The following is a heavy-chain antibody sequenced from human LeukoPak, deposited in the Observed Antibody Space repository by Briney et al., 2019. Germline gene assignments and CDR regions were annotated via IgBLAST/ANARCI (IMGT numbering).Heavy chain of an antibody. D-gene: IGHD5-12*01. V-gene: IGHV4-39*01. CDR3: ARRRNSGYADY. Sequence: SETLSLTCTVSGGSISSSSYDWGWIRQPPGKGLEWIGSIYYSGSTYYNPSLKSRVTISVDTSKNQFSLKLSSVTAADTAVYYCARRRNSGYADYWGQGTLVTVSS. CDR1: GGSISSSSYD. J-gene: IGHJ4*02. CDR2: IYYSGST.